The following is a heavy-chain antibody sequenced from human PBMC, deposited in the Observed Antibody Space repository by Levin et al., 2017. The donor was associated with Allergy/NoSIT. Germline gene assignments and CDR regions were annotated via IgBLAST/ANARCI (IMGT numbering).Heavy chain of an antibody. D-gene: IGHD5-18*01. Sequence: QTLSLTCPFSGFSLRTSAMCVSWIRQPPGKALEWLARIDWDDDKYYSTSLKTRLTISKDTSKNQVVLTMTNMDPVDTATYYCARSSPGGYSYGHHFDYWGQGTLVTVSS. J-gene: IGHJ4*02. CDR3: ARSSPGGYSYGHHFDY. CDR1: GFSLRTSAMC. V-gene: IGHV2-70*11. CDR2: IDWDDDK.